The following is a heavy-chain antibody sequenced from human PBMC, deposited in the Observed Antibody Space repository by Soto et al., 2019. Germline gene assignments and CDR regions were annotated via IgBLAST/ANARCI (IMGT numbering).Heavy chain of an antibody. CDR3: AVTIRFWSGLTFDY. CDR2: IKQDGSEK. J-gene: IGHJ4*02. D-gene: IGHD3-3*01. CDR1: GFTFSSYW. V-gene: IGHV3-7*01. Sequence: PGGSLRLSCAASGFTFSSYWMSWVLQAPGKGLEWVANIKQDGSEKYYVDSVKGRFTISRDNAKNSLYLQMNSLRAEDTAVYYCAVTIRFWSGLTFDYWGQGTLVTVSS.